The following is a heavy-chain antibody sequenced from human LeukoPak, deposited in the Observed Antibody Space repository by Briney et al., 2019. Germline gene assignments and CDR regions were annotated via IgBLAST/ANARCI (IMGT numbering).Heavy chain of an antibody. D-gene: IGHD4-17*01. V-gene: IGHV7-4-1*02. CDR3: ASYYGDYDSRYFDL. J-gene: IGHJ2*01. CDR2: INTNTGNP. Sequence: ASVKVSFKASGYTFTIYAMNWVRQAPGQGLEWMGWINTNTGNPTYAQGFTGRFVFSLDTSVSTAYLQISSLKAEDTAVYYCASYYGDYDSRYFDLWGRGTLVTVSS. CDR1: GYTFTIYA.